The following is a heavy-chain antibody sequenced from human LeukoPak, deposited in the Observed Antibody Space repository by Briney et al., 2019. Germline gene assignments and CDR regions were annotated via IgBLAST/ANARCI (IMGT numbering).Heavy chain of an antibody. J-gene: IGHJ5*02. CDR2: VYYSGNI. CDR1: GGSIINSNYY. V-gene: IGHV4-39*07. CDR3: ARRLIRVASGWFDP. D-gene: IGHD3-10*01. Sequence: SETLSLTCTVSGGSIINSNYYWDWIRQPPGKGLEWIGNVYYSGNIHYNSALKSRVTISEDTSKNQFYLKLSSVTAADTAVYYCARRLIRVASGWFDPWGQGILVTVSS.